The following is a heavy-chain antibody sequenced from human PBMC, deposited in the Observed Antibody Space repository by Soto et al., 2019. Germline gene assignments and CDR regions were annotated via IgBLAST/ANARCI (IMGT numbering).Heavy chain of an antibody. CDR2: IIGGNGDT. V-gene: IGHV1-3*01. J-gene: IGHJ6*02. Sequence: ASVKVSCKASGYIFTNYDMHWVHQAPGQRLEWMGRIIGGNGDTKYSQKFQDRVTFTRDTSASTAYMDLSSLTSEDTAVYYCASNQKGPYTGMDVWGQGTAVTVS. CDR1: GYIFTNYD. D-gene: IGHD5-18*01. CDR3: ASNQKGPYTGMDV.